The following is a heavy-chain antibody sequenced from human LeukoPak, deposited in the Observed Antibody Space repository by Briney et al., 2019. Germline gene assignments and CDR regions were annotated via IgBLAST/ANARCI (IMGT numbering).Heavy chain of an antibody. CDR2: INPNSGGT. Sequence: ASVKVSCKASGYTFTGYYMHWVRQAPGQGLEWMGWINPNSGGTNYAQKFQGRVTMTRDTSISTAYMELSRLRSEDTAVYYCASFGIVVVPAAMAPAGYYYYGMDVWGQGTTVTVSS. D-gene: IGHD2-2*01. V-gene: IGHV1-2*02. CDR3: ASFGIVVVPAAMAPAGYYYYGMDV. J-gene: IGHJ6*02. CDR1: GYTFTGYY.